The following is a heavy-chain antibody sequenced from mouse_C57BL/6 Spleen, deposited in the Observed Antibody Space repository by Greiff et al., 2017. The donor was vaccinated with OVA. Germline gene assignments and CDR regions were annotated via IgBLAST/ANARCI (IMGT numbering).Heavy chain of an antibody. V-gene: IGHV5-17*01. J-gene: IGHJ1*03. D-gene: IGHD1-1*01. CDR2: ISSGSSTI. CDR3: ARRYYGKDWYFDV. Sequence: EVQVVESGGGLVKPGGSLKLSCAASGFTFSDYGMHWVRQAPEKGLEWVAYISSGSSTIYYADTVKGRFTISRDNAKNTLFLQMTSLRSEDTAMYYCARRYYGKDWYFDVWGTGTTVTVSS. CDR1: GFTFSDYG.